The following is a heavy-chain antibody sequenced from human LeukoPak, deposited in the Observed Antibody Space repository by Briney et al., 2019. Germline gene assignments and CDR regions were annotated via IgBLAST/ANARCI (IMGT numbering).Heavy chain of an antibody. CDR2: INPSGGST. D-gene: IGHD2-2*01. V-gene: IGHV1-46*01. CDR1: GYTFTSYY. J-gene: IGHJ6*02. CDR3: AREYQASYGMDV. Sequence: ASVKVSCKASGYTFTSYYMHWVRQAPGQGLEWMGIINPSGGSTTYAQKFQGGVTMTRDTSTSTVYMELSSLRSEDTAVYYCAREYQASYGMDVWGQGTTVTVSS.